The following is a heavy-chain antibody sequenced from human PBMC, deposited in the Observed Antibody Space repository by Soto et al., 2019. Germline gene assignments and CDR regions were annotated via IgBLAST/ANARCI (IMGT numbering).Heavy chain of an antibody. V-gene: IGHV3-30-3*01. Sequence: QVQLVESGGGVVQPGRSLRLSCAASGFTFSSYAMHWVRQAPGKGLVWVAVISYDGSNKYYADSVKGRFTISRDNSKNTLYLQKNSLRAEDTAVYYCARPGWNSSSWKRAFDIWGQGTMVTVSS. J-gene: IGHJ3*02. D-gene: IGHD6-13*01. CDR2: ISYDGSNK. CDR1: GFTFSSYA. CDR3: ARPGWNSSSWKRAFDI.